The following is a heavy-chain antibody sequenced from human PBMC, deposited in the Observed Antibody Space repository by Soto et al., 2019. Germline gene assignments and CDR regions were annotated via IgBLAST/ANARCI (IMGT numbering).Heavy chain of an antibody. D-gene: IGHD5-12*01. V-gene: IGHV5-10-1*01. Sequence: LKISCKGSGYSFTSYWISWVRQMPGKGLEWMGRIDPSDSYTNYSPSFQGHVTISADKSISTAYLQWSSLKASDTAMYYCASPTKRGYSGYDLDYWGQGTLVTVSS. CDR2: IDPSDSYT. J-gene: IGHJ4*02. CDR3: ASPTKRGYSGYDLDY. CDR1: GYSFTSYW.